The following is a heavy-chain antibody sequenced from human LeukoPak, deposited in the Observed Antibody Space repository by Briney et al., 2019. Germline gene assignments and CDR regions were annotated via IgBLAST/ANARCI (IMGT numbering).Heavy chain of an antibody. CDR1: GGSISSSNW. D-gene: IGHD5-18*01. CDR2: IYHSGST. J-gene: IGHJ6*03. Sequence: SGTLSLTCAVSGGSISSSNWWSWVRQPPGKGLEWIGEIYHSGSTNYNPSLKSRVTISVDTSKNQFSLKLSSVTAADTAVYYCARGYSYGYGGYYMDVWGKGTTVTISS. V-gene: IGHV4-4*02. CDR3: ARGYSYGYGGYYMDV.